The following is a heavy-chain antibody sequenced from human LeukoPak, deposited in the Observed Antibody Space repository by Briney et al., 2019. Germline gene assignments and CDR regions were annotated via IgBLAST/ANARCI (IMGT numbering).Heavy chain of an antibody. Sequence: SETLSLTCTVSGDSISSYYWSWIRQPAGKGLEWIGRIYTSGSTNYNPSLKTLVTLSVDKSKNQFSLKLSSVTAADTAVYYCASGRAATGVDYWGQGTLVTVSS. CDR3: ASGRAATGVDY. J-gene: IGHJ4*02. D-gene: IGHD6-13*01. V-gene: IGHV4-4*07. CDR2: IYTSGST. CDR1: GDSISSYY.